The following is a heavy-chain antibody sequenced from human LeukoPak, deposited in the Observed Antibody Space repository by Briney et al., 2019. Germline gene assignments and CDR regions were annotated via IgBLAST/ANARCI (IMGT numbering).Heavy chain of an antibody. CDR3: AREEPGDLGQAFHY. CDR1: GFTFSSYA. D-gene: IGHD7-27*01. J-gene: IGHJ4*02. V-gene: IGHV3-21*01. CDR2: ISSSYST. Sequence: GGSLRLSCAASGFTFSSYAMSWVRQAPGKRLEWVSTISSSYSTYYADSVKGRFTISRDNAKNSLYLQMNSLRVDDTAVYYCAREEPGDLGQAFHYWGQGTLVTVSS.